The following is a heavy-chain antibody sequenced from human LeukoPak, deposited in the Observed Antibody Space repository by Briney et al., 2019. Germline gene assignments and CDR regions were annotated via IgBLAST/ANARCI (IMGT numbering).Heavy chain of an antibody. J-gene: IGHJ3*02. CDR3: ARPYYDSSGYWGAFDI. CDR2: IFYSGST. CDR1: GGAINTSSYY. D-gene: IGHD3-22*01. Sequence: PSETLSLTCTVSGGAINTSSYYWGWVRQPPGKGLDWIGSIFYSGSTYYSPSLRSRVTISVDTSKNQLSLKLSSVTAADTAVYYCARPYYDSSGYWGAFDIWGQGTVVTVSS. V-gene: IGHV4-39*01.